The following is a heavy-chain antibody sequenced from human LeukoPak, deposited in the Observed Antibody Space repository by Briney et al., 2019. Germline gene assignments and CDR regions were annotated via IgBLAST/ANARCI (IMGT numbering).Heavy chain of an antibody. CDR1: GFTFSSYA. J-gene: IGHJ4*02. CDR3: AKSADYYDSSGQMGY. V-gene: IGHV3-30*02. Sequence: GGSLRLSCAASGFTFSSYAMTWVRQAPGKGLEWVAFIRYDGSNKYYADSVKGRFTISRDNSKNTLYLQMNSLRAEDTAVYYCAKSADYYDSSGQMGYWGQGTLVTVSS. D-gene: IGHD3-22*01. CDR2: IRYDGSNK.